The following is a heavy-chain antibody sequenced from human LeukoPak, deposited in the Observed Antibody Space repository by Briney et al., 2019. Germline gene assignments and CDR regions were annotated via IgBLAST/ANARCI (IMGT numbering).Heavy chain of an antibody. V-gene: IGHV3-21*01. CDR3: ARETHPAAHYYYYYGMDV. D-gene: IGHD2-2*01. CDR1: GFTFSSYS. Sequence: SGRSLRLSCAASGFTFSSYSMNWVRQAPGKGLEWVSSISSSSSYIYYADSVKGRFTISRDNAKNSLYLQMNSLRAEDTAVYYCARETHPAAHYYYYYGMDVWGQGTTVTVSS. J-gene: IGHJ6*02. CDR2: ISSSSSYI.